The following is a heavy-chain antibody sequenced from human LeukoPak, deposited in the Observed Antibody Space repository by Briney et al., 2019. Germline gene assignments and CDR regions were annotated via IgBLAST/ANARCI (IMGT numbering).Heavy chain of an antibody. V-gene: IGHV3-33*08. CDR1: GFTFSDYY. CDR3: ARDQANYFDDSGFSTY. J-gene: IGHJ4*02. CDR2: FSADGINI. Sequence: GGSLRLSCAASGFTFSDYYMSWIRQAPGKGQEWVALFSADGINIYYADSVKGRFTISRDNSKNMLYLQMNSLRAEDTAVYYCARDQANYFDDSGFSTYWGQGTLVTVSS. D-gene: IGHD3-22*01.